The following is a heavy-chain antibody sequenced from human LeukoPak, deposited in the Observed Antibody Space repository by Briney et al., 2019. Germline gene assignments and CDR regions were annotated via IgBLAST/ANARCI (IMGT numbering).Heavy chain of an antibody. CDR2: INDDSSDI. CDR3: ARDTPYNWNPGAPLYYFGY. D-gene: IGHD1-20*01. V-gene: IGHV3-21*05. J-gene: IGHJ4*02. CDR1: GFTFSLYA. Sequence: GGSLRLSCAASGFTFSLYAMNWVRQAPGKGLEWVSYINDDSSDIHYAGSVRGRFTISRDDARKTLYLQLSSLRVEDTAVYYCARDTPYNWNPGAPLYYFGYWGQGTLVTVSS.